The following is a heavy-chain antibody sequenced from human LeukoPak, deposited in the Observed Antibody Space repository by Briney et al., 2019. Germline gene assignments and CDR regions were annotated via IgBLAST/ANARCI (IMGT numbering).Heavy chain of an antibody. CDR1: GGSFSGYY. CDR2: INHSGST. J-gene: IGHJ3*02. V-gene: IGHV4-34*01. Sequence: PSETLSLTCAVYGGSFSGYYWSWIRQPPGKGLEWIGEINHSGSTNYNPSLKSRVTISVDTSKNQFSLKLSSVTAADTAVYYCARGAVGSPDDAFDIWGQGTMVTVSS. CDR3: ARGAVGSPDDAFDI. D-gene: IGHD2-15*01.